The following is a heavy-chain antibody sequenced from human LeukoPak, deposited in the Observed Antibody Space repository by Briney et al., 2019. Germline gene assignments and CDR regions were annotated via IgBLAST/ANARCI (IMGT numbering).Heavy chain of an antibody. Sequence: SETLSLTCTVSGYSISSGYYWGWIRQPPGKGLEWIGSIYHSGSTNYNPSLKSRVTMSVDTSKNQFSLKLSSVTAADTAVYYCARLGPQWGSYYRDDAFDIWGQGTMVTVSS. CDR2: IYHSGST. CDR3: ARLGPQWGSYYRDDAFDI. D-gene: IGHD1-26*01. J-gene: IGHJ3*02. CDR1: GYSISSGYY. V-gene: IGHV4-38-2*02.